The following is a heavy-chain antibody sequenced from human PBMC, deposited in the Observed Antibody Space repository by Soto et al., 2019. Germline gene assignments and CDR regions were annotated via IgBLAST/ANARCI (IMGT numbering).Heavy chain of an antibody. Sequence: QVQLVQSGAEVKKPGASVKVSCKASGYTFTSYGISWVRHAPGQGLEWMGWISDYNGNTNYAQKLQGRVTMTTDTPTSTAYRELRSRGSDDTAVYYCARSGQWLARRARYYFDYWGQGALVTGSS. CDR2: ISDYNGNT. D-gene: IGHD6-19*01. V-gene: IGHV1-18*01. CDR1: GYTFTSYG. CDR3: ARSGQWLARRARYYFDY. J-gene: IGHJ4*02.